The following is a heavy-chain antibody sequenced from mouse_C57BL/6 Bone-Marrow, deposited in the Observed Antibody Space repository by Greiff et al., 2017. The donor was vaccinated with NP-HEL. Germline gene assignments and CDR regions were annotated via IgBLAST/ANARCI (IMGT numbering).Heavy chain of an antibody. D-gene: IGHD3-3*01. J-gene: IGHJ4*01. V-gene: IGHV1-81*01. Sequence: QVQLQQSGAELARPGASVKLSCKASGYTFTSYGISWVKQRTGQGLEWIGEIYPRSGNTYYNEKFKGKATLTADKSSSTAYMELRGLTSEDSAVYFCARRGCGAMDYWGQGTAVTVSS. CDR2: IYPRSGNT. CDR3: ARRGCGAMDY. CDR1: GYTFTSYG.